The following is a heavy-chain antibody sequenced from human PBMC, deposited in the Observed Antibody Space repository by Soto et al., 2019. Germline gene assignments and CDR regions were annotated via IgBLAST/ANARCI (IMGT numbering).Heavy chain of an antibody. CDR2: ISYDVSNK. D-gene: IGHD4-17*01. J-gene: IGHJ6*02. CDR3: ARSEPTDYYYYGMDV. Sequence: QVQLVESGGGVVQPGRSLRLSCAASGFTFSSYAMHWVRQAPGKGLEWVAVISYDVSNKYYADSVKGRFTISRDNSKNTSYLQMNSLRAEDTAVYYCARSEPTDYYYYGMDVWGQGTTVTVSS. V-gene: IGHV3-30-3*01. CDR1: GFTFSSYA.